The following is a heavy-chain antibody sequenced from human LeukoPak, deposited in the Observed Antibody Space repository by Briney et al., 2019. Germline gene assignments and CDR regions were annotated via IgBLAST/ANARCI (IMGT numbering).Heavy chain of an antibody. CDR1: EFTFSSYW. D-gene: IGHD6-13*01. CDR2: ISWNSGTI. CDR3: AKRSAAGTVGYFDY. V-gene: IGHV3-9*01. Sequence: GGSLRLSCAASEFTFSSYWMHWVRQAPGKGLEWVSGISWNSGTIYYADSVKGRFTISRDDAKNSLYLQMNSLRPEDTALYYCAKRSAAGTVGYFDYWGQGTLVTVSS. J-gene: IGHJ4*02.